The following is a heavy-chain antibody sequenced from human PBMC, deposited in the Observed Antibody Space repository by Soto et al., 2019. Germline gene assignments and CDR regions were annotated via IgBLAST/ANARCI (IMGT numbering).Heavy chain of an antibody. V-gene: IGHV4-59*08. CDR2: IYHSGNT. CDR1: GASISTDY. Sequence: QVQLQESGPGLVKPSETLSLTCTVSGASISTDYWTWIRQPPGKGLEWIGNIYHSGNTNYNPSLKSLLTISVDSSKHLFSLKLQSVAAADSALYFCAIGVVELRYSTAFDYWGQGALVTVSS. D-gene: IGHD1-7*01. J-gene: IGHJ4*02. CDR3: AIGVVELRYSTAFDY.